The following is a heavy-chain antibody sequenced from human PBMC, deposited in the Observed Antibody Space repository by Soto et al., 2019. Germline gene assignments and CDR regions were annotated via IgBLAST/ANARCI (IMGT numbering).Heavy chain of an antibody. CDR1: GYTFTSYD. CDR3: ARQYCSGGSCYEDAFDI. D-gene: IGHD2-15*01. CDR2: MNPNSGNT. J-gene: IGHJ3*02. Sequence: QVQLVQSGAEVKKPGASVKVSCKASGYTFTSYDINWVRQATGQGLEWMGWMNPNSGNTGYAQKFQGRVTMTRNTSIRTAYMELSSLRSEDTAVYYCARQYCSGGSCYEDAFDIWGQGTMVTVSS. V-gene: IGHV1-8*01.